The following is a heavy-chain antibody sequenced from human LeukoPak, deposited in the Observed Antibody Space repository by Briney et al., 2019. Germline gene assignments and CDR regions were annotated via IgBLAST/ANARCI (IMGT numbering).Heavy chain of an antibody. V-gene: IGHV4-39*02. D-gene: IGHD6-19*01. CDR1: DGSISSSSYY. CDR2: IYYSGST. J-gene: IGHJ6*03. CDR3: ARDFGGWPPYYYYYMDV. Sequence: PSETLSLTCIVSDGSISSSSYYWGWIRQPPGKGLEWIGSIYYSGSTYYNPSLKIRVTISVDTSKNQFSLKLSSVTAADTAVYYCARDFGGWPPYYYYYMDVWGKGTTVTVSS.